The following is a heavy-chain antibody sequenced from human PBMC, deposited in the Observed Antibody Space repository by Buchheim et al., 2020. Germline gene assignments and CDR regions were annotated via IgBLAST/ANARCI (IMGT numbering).Heavy chain of an antibody. V-gene: IGHV4-31*03. J-gene: IGHJ2*01. CDR2: IYYSGST. CDR1: VGSISSGGYY. CDR3: ARWGYYGDYVWYFDL. D-gene: IGHD4-17*01. Sequence: QVQLQESGPGLVKPSQTLSLTCTVSVGSISSGGYYWSWIRQHPGKGLEWIGYIYYSGSTYYNPSLKSRVTISVDPSKNQFSLKLSSVPAADTAVYYCARWGYYGDYVWYFDLWGRGTL.